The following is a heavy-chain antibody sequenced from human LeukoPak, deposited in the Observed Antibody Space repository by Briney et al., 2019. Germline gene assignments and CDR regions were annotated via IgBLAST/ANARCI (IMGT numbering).Heavy chain of an antibody. CDR2: ISYDGSNK. D-gene: IGHD6-19*01. V-gene: IGHV3-30-3*01. J-gene: IGHJ4*02. Sequence: PGRSLRLSCAASGFTFSSYAMHWVRQAPGKGLEWVAVISYDGSNKYYADSVKGRFTISRDNSKNTLYLQMNSLRAEDTAVYYCAKDEVALFWDSSGSLQKDWGQGTLVTVSS. CDR1: GFTFSSYA. CDR3: AKDEVALFWDSSGSLQKD.